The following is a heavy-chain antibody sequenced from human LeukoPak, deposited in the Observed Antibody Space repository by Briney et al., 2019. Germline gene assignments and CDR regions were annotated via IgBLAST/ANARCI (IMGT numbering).Heavy chain of an antibody. D-gene: IGHD5-12*01. V-gene: IGHV1-18*01. CDR3: GRDRPDIVATTYYFDY. CDR1: GYTFTSYG. CDR2: ISTYNGNT. J-gene: IGHJ4*02. Sequence: ASVKVSCKASGYTFTSYGISWVRQAPGQGLEWMGWISTYNGNTNYAQKVQGRVTMTTDTSTSTAYMELRSLRSDDTAVYYCGRDRPDIVATTYYFDYWGQGTLVTVSS.